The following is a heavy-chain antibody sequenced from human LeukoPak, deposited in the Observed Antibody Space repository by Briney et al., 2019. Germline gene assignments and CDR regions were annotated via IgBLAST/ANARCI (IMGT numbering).Heavy chain of an antibody. CDR3: AKAVRGVSSDAFDI. J-gene: IGHJ3*02. CDR1: GFTFDDYA. D-gene: IGHD3-10*01. V-gene: IGHV3-43D*03. Sequence: GGSLSLPCAASGFTFDDYAMQWVRQVPGRGLEWVAVITRHGANTYYADSVKGRFIISRDNNKNFLYLQMNSLRAEDTALYYCAKAVRGVSSDAFDIWGQGTMVTVSS. CDR2: ITRHGANT.